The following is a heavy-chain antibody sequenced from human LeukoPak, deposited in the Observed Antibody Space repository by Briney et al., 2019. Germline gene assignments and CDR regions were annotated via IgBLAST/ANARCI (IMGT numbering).Heavy chain of an antibody. V-gene: IGHV3-30-3*01. J-gene: IGHJ4*02. CDR2: ISYDGSNK. D-gene: IGHD3-22*01. Sequence: GRSLRLSCAASGFTFSSYDMHWVRQAPGKGLEWVAVISYDGSNKYHADSVKGRFTISRDNSKNTLYLQMNSLTSGDTAVYYCASGDDTSGYYYLFDYWGQGTLVTVSS. CDR3: ASGDDTSGYYYLFDY. CDR1: GFTFSSYD.